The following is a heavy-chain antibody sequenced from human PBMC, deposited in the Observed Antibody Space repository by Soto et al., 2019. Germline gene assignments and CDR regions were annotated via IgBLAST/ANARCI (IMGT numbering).Heavy chain of an antibody. J-gene: IGHJ4*02. CDR2: IDNSGRT. V-gene: IGHV4-59*12. D-gene: IGHD4-17*01. CDR3: ARDDRGDYIGNFGY. Sequence: KPSETLSLTCTISGGSPSYYYWTWIRQPPGKGLEWIGNIDNSGRTTYNPSLKSRVTISVDTSNNQFSLKLSSVTAADTAVYYCARDDRGDYIGNFGYWGQGTLVTV. CDR1: GGSPSYYY.